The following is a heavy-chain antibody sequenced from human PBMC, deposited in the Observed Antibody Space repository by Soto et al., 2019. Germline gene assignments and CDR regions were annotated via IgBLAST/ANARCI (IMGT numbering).Heavy chain of an antibody. CDR3: ARALSVSVVAATGFDY. CDR1: GYTFTSYA. CDR2: INAGNGNT. V-gene: IGHV1-3*01. Sequence: QVQLVQSGAEVKKPGASVKVSCKASGYTFTSYAMHWVRQAPGQRLEWMGWINAGNGNTKYSQKFQGRVTITRDTSASTAYRELSSLRSEDTAVYYCARALSVSVVAATGFDYWGQGTLVTVSS. D-gene: IGHD2-15*01. J-gene: IGHJ4*02.